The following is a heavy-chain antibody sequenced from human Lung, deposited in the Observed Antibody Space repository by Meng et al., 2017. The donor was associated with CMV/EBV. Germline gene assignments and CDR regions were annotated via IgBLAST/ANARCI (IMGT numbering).Heavy chain of an antibody. CDR1: GFTVSSNY. Sequence: GESXKISCAASGFTVSSNYMSWVRQAPGKGLEWVSVIYLGGSTYYADSVKGRFTSSRDNAKNSLYLQMNSLRAEDTAVYYCARHGVDLVPAASAYYYVMDVXGQGXTVTVSS. V-gene: IGHV3-66*04. J-gene: IGHJ6*02. D-gene: IGHD2-2*01. CDR2: IYLGGST. CDR3: ARHGVDLVPAASAYYYVMDV.